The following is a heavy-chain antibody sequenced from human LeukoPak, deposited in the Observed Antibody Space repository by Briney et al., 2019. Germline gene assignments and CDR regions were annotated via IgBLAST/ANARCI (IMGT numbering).Heavy chain of an antibody. CDR3: ARDHRKGLYDSSGYATTDAFDI. J-gene: IGHJ3*02. D-gene: IGHD3-22*01. CDR1: GGSISSYY. Sequence: PSETLSLTCTVSGGSISSYYWSWIRQPPGKGLEWIGYIYYSGSTNYNPSLKSRVTISVDTSKNQFSLKLSSVTAADTAVYYCARDHRKGLYDSSGYATTDAFDIWGQGTMVTVSS. CDR2: IYYSGST. V-gene: IGHV4-59*12.